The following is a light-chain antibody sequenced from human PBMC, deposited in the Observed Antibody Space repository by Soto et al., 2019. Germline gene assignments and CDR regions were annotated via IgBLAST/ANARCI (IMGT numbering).Light chain of an antibody. CDR3: QSADSSGAYV. J-gene: IGLJ1*01. CDR2: KNS. CDR1: TLPRQY. V-gene: IGLV3-25*02. Sequence: SSELTQPPSVSVSPGQTARITCPGDTLPRQYPYWYPQKPGQAPVLIINKNSERPSGNPERFSGSSSGTTVTLTISRDKAEDEADYYCQSADSSGAYVFGTGTKVTVL.